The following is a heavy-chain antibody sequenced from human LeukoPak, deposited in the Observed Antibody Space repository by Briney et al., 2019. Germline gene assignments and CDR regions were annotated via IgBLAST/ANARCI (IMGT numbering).Heavy chain of an antibody. CDR3: AREDVGALD. CDR1: GFTFSSYE. Sequence: GGSLRLSCAASGFTFSSYEMNWVRQAPGKGLEWVSYISSSGSTIYYADFVKGRFTISRDNAKNSLYLQMNSLRAEDTAVYYCAREDVGALDWGQGTLVTVSS. D-gene: IGHD1-26*01. CDR2: ISSSGSTI. J-gene: IGHJ4*02. V-gene: IGHV3-48*03.